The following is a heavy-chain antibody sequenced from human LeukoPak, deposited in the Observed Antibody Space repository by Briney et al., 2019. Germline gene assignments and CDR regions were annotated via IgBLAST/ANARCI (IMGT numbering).Heavy chain of an antibody. CDR2: ISGSGGST. D-gene: IGHD2-21*02. Sequence: GGSLSLSCAASGFTFSSYAMSWVRQAPGKGLEWVSAISGSGGSTYYADSVKGRFTISRDNSKNTLYLQMNSLRAEDTAVYYCATTVVVTGYYYYGMDVWGQGTTVTVSS. CDR3: ATTVVVTGYYYYGMDV. V-gene: IGHV3-23*01. CDR1: GFTFSSYA. J-gene: IGHJ6*02.